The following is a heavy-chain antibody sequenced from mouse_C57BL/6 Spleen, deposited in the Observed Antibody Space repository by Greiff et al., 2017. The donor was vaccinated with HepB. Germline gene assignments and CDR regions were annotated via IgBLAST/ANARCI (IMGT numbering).Heavy chain of an antibody. Sequence: QVQLQQSGPELVKPGASVKISCKASGYAFSSSWMNWVKQRPGKGLEWIGRIYPGDGDTNYNGKFKGKATLTADKSSSTAYMQLSSLTSEDSAVYFCARSASPPLLLREYYFDYWGQGTTLTVSS. V-gene: IGHV1-82*01. CDR2: IYPGDGDT. D-gene: IGHD1-1*01. J-gene: IGHJ2*01. CDR3: ARSASPPLLLREYYFDY. CDR1: GYAFSSSW.